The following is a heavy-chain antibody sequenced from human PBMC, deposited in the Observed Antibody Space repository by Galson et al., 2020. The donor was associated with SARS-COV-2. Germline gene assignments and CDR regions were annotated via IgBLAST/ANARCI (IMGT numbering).Heavy chain of an antibody. V-gene: IGHV3-7*03. D-gene: IGHD4-17*01. J-gene: IGHJ2*01. CDR3: ARGSADYVRYFDL. CDR1: GFTLSNYW. Sequence: GESLKISCEASGFTLSNYWMSWVRQAPGKGLEWVANIKRDGSDKFYVASVKGRFTISRDNAKNSLTLQMNSLRVEDTAVYSCARGSADYVRYFDLWGRGTLVTVSS. CDR2: IKRDGSDK.